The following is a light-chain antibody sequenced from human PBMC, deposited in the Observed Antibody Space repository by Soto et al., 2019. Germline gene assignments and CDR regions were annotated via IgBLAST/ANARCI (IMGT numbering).Light chain of an antibody. Sequence: DIQMTQSPSTLSASVGDRVTIACRASQSIVIWLVWYQQKPGKAPKLLIYKASNLEGGVPSRFSGSGSGTEFTLTISSLQPDDFATYYCQQYNTFPWTFGQGTKVELK. V-gene: IGKV1-5*03. CDR2: KAS. CDR1: QSIVIW. CDR3: QQYNTFPWT. J-gene: IGKJ1*01.